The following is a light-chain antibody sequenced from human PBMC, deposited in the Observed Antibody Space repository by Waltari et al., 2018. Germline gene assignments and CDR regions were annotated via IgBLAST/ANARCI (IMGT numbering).Light chain of an antibody. J-gene: IGKJ4*01. V-gene: IGKV1-27*01. Sequence: DMQMTQSPSSLSVSVGDRVTITCRASQDISNFLAWYQPKPGKVPKFLIYGASSLQSGVPSRFSGSGSGTDFTLTINSLHPEDVGVYYCQKYDSAPLTFGGGTRVDIK. CDR2: GAS. CDR1: QDISNF. CDR3: QKYDSAPLT.